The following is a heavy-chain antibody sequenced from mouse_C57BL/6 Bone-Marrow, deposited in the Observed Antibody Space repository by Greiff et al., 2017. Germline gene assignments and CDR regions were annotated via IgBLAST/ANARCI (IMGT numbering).Heavy chain of an antibody. J-gene: IGHJ4*01. V-gene: IGHV5-17*01. CDR1: GFTFSDYG. CDR3: VRPQDYGEGHYAMDY. CDR2: ISSGSSTI. Sequence: DVKLVESGGGLVKPGGSLKLSCAASGFTFSDYGMHWVRQAPEKGLEWVAYISSGSSTIYYADTVKGRFTISRDNAKNTLFLQRTSLRSEDTAMYDCVRPQDYGEGHYAMDYWGQGTSVTVSS. D-gene: IGHD2-4*01.